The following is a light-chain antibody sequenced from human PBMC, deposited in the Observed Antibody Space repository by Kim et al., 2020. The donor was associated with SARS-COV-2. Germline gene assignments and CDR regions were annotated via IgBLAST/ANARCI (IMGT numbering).Light chain of an antibody. J-gene: IGLJ3*02. V-gene: IGLV4-60*03. CDR3: ETWDSNTRV. CDR1: SGHSSYI. Sequence: SVKLTGTLSSGHSSYIIAWHQQQPGNAPRYLMKLEGSGSYNKGSGVPDRFSGSSSGADRYLTISNLQSEDEADYYCETWDSNTRVFGGGTQLTVL. CDR2: LEGSGSY.